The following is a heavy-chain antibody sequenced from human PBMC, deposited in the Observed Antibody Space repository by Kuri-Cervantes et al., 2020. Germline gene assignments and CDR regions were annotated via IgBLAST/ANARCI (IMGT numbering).Heavy chain of an antibody. Sequence: GESLKISCKGSGYNFNGYWIGWVRQMPGKGLEWMGIIYPGDSDTRYSPSFQGQVTISADKSISTAYLQWSSLKASDTAMYYCARGGMEVAALNWFDPWGQGTLVTVSS. V-gene: IGHV5-51*01. J-gene: IGHJ5*02. CDR3: ARGGMEVAALNWFDP. CDR1: GYNFNGYW. D-gene: IGHD6-19*01. CDR2: IYPGDSDT.